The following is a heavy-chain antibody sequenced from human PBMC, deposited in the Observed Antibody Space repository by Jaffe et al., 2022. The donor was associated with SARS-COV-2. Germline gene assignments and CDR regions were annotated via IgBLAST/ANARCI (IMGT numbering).Heavy chain of an antibody. CDR2: INSDGSIT. D-gene: IGHD2-21*02. J-gene: IGHJ4*02. Sequence: EVQLVESGGGLVQPGGSLRLSCAASGFTFSAYYAHWVRQAPGKGLVWVSRINSDGSITNYADSVKGRFTVSRDNAKNTLYLQMDSLKAEDTAVYYCLMVVTGPYWGQGALVTVSS. CDR3: LMVVTGPY. V-gene: IGHV3-74*01. CDR1: GFTFSAYY.